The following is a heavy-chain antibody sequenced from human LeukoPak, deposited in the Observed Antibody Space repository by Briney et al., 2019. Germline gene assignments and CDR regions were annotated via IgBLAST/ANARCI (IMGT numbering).Heavy chain of an antibody. J-gene: IGHJ4*02. Sequence: GGSLRLSCAASGFTFSSYAMHWVRQAPGKGLEWVAVISYDGSNKYYADSVKGRFTISRDNSKNTLYLQMNSLRAEDTAVYYCARDPARQWLGRGFDYWGQGTLVTVSS. CDR1: GFTFSSYA. D-gene: IGHD6-19*01. CDR3: ARDPARQWLGRGFDY. CDR2: ISYDGSNK. V-gene: IGHV3-30-3*01.